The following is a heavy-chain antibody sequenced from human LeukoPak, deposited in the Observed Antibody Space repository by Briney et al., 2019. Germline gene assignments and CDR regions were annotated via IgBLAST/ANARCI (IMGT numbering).Heavy chain of an antibody. CDR1: GFTFSSYW. CDR3: AKGRGSSYGYDGVFEI. Sequence: GGSLRLSCAASGFTFSSYWMSWVRQAPGKGLEWVANIKQDGSEKYYVDSVKGRFTISRDNSKNTLYLQMNSLRAEDTALYYCAKGRGSSYGYDGVFEIWGQGTMVTVSS. V-gene: IGHV3-7*03. CDR2: IKQDGSEK. D-gene: IGHD6-6*01. J-gene: IGHJ3*02.